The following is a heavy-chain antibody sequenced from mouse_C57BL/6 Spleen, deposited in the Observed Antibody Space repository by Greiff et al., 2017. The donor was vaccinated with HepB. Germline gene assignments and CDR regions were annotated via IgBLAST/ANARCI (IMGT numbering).Heavy chain of an antibody. V-gene: IGHV5-17*01. Sequence: DVMLVESGGGLVKPGGSLKLSCAASGFTFSDYGMHWVRQAPEKGLEWVAYISSGSSTIYYADTVKGRFTISRDNAKNTLFLQMTSLRSEYTAMYYCARDHCTTVVATRIFDYWGQGTTLTVSS. J-gene: IGHJ2*01. D-gene: IGHD1-1*01. CDR2: ISSGSSTI. CDR3: ARDHCTTVVATRIFDY. CDR1: GFTFSDYG.